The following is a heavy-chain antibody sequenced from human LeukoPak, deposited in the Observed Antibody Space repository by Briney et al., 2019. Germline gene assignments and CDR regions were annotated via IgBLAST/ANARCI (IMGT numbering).Heavy chain of an antibody. D-gene: IGHD2-2*01. J-gene: IGHJ4*02. Sequence: PSETLSLTCAVYGGSFSGYYWSWIRQPPGKGLEWIGEINHSGSTNYNPSLKSRVTISVDTSKSQFSLKLSSVTAADTAVYYCARGRGALYCSSTSCTHYFDYWGQGTLVTVSS. CDR1: GGSFSGYY. CDR3: ARGRGALYCSSTSCTHYFDY. V-gene: IGHV4-34*01. CDR2: INHSGST.